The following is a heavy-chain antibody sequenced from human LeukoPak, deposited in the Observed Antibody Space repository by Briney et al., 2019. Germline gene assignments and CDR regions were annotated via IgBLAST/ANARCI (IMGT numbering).Heavy chain of an antibody. CDR2: IYTSGST. Sequence: PSQTLSLTCTVSGGSISSGSYYWSWIRQPAGKGLAWIGRIYTSGSTNYNPSLKSRVTISVDTSKNQFSLKLSSVTAADTAVYYCAGGVRDGYNPRWGQGTLVTVSS. J-gene: IGHJ4*02. D-gene: IGHD5-24*01. V-gene: IGHV4-61*02. CDR1: GGSISSGSYY. CDR3: AGGVRDGYNPR.